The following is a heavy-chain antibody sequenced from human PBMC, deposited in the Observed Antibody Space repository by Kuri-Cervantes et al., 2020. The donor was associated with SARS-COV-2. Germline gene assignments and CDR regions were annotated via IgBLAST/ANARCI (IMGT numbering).Heavy chain of an antibody. D-gene: IGHD2-2*01. V-gene: IGHV1-69*13. CDR3: ARGSDIVVVPAAFRGNYYYGMDV. CDR1: GGTFSSYA. CDR2: IIPIFGTA. Sequence: SVKVSCKASGGTFSSYAISWVRQAPGQGLEWMGGIIPIFGTANYAQKFQGRVTITADEPTSTAYMELSSLRSEDTAVYYCARGSDIVVVPAAFRGNYYYGMDVWGQGTTVTVSS. J-gene: IGHJ6*02.